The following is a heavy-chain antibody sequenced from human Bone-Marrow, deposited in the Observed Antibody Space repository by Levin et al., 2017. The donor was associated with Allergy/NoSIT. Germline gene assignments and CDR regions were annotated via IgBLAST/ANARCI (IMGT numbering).Heavy chain of an antibody. CDR1: IGTIGRSSYY. V-gene: IGHV4-39*01. CDR2: VYYSGTT. CDR3: VRQAAKVFDY. D-gene: IGHD5-18*01. Sequence: RSQTLSLTCTVSIGTIGRSSYYWGWIRQPPGEGPEWLGNVYYSGTTNYSPSLKSRVTISVDTSKDQFFLTLSSVTAADTAVYYCVRQAAKVFDYWGQGLLVTVSS. J-gene: IGHJ4*02.